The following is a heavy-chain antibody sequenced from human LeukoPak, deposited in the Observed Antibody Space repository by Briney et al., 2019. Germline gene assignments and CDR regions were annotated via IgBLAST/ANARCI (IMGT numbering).Heavy chain of an antibody. CDR3: AQDGYCSSANCYTGAIEM. J-gene: IGHJ3*01. Sequence: GGSLSLFCAASGLTFSSYCVNWVRQAPGKGRERVSYISSRGITIYYVDSAKGRFTISGDNAKNSLYRQMNSLRAEDTAVYFCAQDGYCSSANCYTGAIEMRGQGTMVIVSS. V-gene: IGHV3-48*01. CDR2: ISSRGITI. CDR1: GLTFSSYC. D-gene: IGHD2-15*01.